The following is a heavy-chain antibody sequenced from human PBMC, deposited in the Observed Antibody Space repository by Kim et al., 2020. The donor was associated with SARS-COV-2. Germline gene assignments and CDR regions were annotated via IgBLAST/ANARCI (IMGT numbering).Heavy chain of an antibody. Sequence: ASVKVSCKVSGYTLTELSMHWVRQAPGKGLEWMGGFDPEDGETIYAQKFQGRVTMTEDTSTDTAYMELSSLRSEDTAVYYCATVPQWLVPDDAFDIWGQGTMVTVSS. D-gene: IGHD6-19*01. V-gene: IGHV1-24*01. CDR1: GYTLTELS. CDR3: ATVPQWLVPDDAFDI. CDR2: FDPEDGET. J-gene: IGHJ3*02.